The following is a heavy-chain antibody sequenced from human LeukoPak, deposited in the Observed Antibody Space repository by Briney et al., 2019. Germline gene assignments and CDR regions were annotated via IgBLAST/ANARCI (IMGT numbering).Heavy chain of an antibody. Sequence: KPSETLSLTCTVSGGSVSSGSYYWSWIRQPPGKGLEWIGYIYYSGSTNYNPSLKSRVTISVDTSKNQFSLKLSSVTAADTAVYYCARAGLGLVATIGFASWGQGTLVTVSS. D-gene: IGHD5-12*01. CDR1: GGSVSSGSYY. J-gene: IGHJ4*02. CDR3: ARAGLGLVATIGFAS. V-gene: IGHV4-61*01. CDR2: IYYSGST.